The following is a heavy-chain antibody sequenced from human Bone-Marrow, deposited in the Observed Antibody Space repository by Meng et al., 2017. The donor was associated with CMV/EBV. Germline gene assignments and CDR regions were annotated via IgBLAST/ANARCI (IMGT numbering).Heavy chain of an antibody. D-gene: IGHD1-26*01. Sequence: SQTLSLTCTVSGGSISSYYWSWIRQPPGKGLEWIGYIYYSGSTNYNPSLKSRVTISVDTSKNQFSLKLSSVTAADTAVYYCAREIREGAIDYWGQGTLVTVSS. CDR1: GGSISSYY. V-gene: IGHV4-59*01. CDR2: IYYSGST. J-gene: IGHJ4*02. CDR3: AREIREGAIDY.